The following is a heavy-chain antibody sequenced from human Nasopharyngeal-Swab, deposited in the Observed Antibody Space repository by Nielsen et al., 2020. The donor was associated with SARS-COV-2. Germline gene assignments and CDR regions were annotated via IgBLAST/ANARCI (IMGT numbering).Heavy chain of an antibody. J-gene: IGHJ6*03. CDR3: ARQGVFVPAYFHQYYMDV. V-gene: IGHV3-7*03. CDR1: GFSFSTYW. CDR2: IKQDGSEK. D-gene: IGHD3-16*02. Sequence: GASLQISCEASGFSFSTYWMTWVRQAPGKGLEWVANIKQDGSEKYYVDSVKGRFTVSRDNPKNLLYLQVNSLRAEDTAVYYCARQGVFVPAYFHQYYMDVWGKGTTVTVSS.